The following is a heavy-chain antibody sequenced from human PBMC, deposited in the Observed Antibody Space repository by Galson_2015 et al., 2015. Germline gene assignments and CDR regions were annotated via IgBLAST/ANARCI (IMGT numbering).Heavy chain of an antibody. CDR1: GFTFSSYW. J-gene: IGHJ6*02. V-gene: IGHV3-7*01. D-gene: IGHD1-1*01. Sequence: SLRLSCAASGFTFSSYWMSWVRQAPGKGLEWLANIKQDGSEKYYVDSVKGRFTISRDNAKKSLYLQMNSLRAEDTAVYYCARDVEERGHFYYGMDVWGQGTTVTVSS. CDR2: IKQDGSEK. CDR3: ARDVEERGHFYYGMDV.